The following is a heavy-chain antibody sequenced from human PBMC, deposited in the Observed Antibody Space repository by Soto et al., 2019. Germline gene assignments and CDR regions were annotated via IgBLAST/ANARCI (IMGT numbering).Heavy chain of an antibody. CDR1: GGSISSGGSY. J-gene: IGHJ5*02. D-gene: IGHD6-13*01. CDR2: IHYSGST. CDR3: ARTSSSWSYNWFDP. V-gene: IGHV4-31*03. Sequence: SETLSLTCTVSGGSISSGGSYWSWIRQHPGKGLEWIGYIHYSGSTYYNPSLKSRVTISVDRSKNQFSLKLSSVTAADTAVYYCARTSSSWSYNWFDPWGQGTLVTVSS.